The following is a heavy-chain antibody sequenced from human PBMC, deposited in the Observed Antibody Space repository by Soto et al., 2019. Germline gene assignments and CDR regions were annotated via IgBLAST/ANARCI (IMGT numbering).Heavy chain of an antibody. Sequence: GASVKVSCKASGYTSTSYAMHWVRQAPGQRLEWMGWINAGNGNTKYSQKFQGRVTITRDTSASTAYMELSSLRSEDTAVCYCARDLGSSGYPSDYWGQGTLGTASS. CDR3: ARDLGSSGYPSDY. V-gene: IGHV1-3*01. CDR1: GYTSTSYA. CDR2: INAGNGNT. J-gene: IGHJ4*02. D-gene: IGHD3-22*01.